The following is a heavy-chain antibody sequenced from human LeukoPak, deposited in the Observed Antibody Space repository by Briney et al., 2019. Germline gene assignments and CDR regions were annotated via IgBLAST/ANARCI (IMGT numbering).Heavy chain of an antibody. CDR1: GYTLTELS. CDR3: ATGISGDYYDGDY. V-gene: IGHV1-24*01. D-gene: IGHD4-17*01. J-gene: IGHJ4*02. CDR2: FDPEGGET. Sequence: ASVKVSCKVSGYTLTELSMHWVRQAPGKGLEWMGGFDPEGGETIYAQKFQGRVTMTEDTSTDTAYMELSSLRSEDTAVYYCATGISGDYYDGDYWGQGTLVTVSS.